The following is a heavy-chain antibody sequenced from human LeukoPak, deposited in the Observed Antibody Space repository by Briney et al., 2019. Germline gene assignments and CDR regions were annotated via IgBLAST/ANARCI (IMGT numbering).Heavy chain of an antibody. V-gene: IGHV4-61*08. Sequence: PSETLSLTCTVSGASVSSGGYYWSWIRQPPGKGLEWIGNIYYSGSTNYNPYLKSRVPISEDTSKNQFSLKVSSVTAADTAVYYCARRGGAGRSFDYWGQGTLVTVSS. CDR1: GASVSSGGYY. CDR2: IYYSGST. J-gene: IGHJ4*02. D-gene: IGHD2-21*01. CDR3: ARRGGAGRSFDY.